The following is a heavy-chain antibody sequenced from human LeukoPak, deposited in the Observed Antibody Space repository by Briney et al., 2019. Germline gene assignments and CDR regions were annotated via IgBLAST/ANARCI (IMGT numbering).Heavy chain of an antibody. Sequence: SETLSLTRTVSGGSISSHYSSWIRHPPGKGREWLGYIYYSGRNNYNPSLQSRVAISVDPSKNQFSLKLSSVTAADTAVYYCARGAYNWSIRGAFDIWGQGTMVTVSS. D-gene: IGHD1-20*01. CDR2: IYYSGRN. CDR3: ARGAYNWSIRGAFDI. V-gene: IGHV4-59*11. CDR1: GGSISSHY. J-gene: IGHJ3*02.